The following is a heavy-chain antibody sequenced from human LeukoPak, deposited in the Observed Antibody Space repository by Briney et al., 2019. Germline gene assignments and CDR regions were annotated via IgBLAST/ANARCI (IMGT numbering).Heavy chain of an antibody. CDR1: GFTFSSYG. CDR3: ARDPNGWLLPDY. Sequence: TGGSLRLSCAASGFTFSSYGMHWVRQAPGKGLEGVAVIWYDGSNKYYADSVKGRFAISRDNSKNTLYLQMNSLRAEDTAVYYCARDPNGWLLPDYWGQGTLVTVSS. V-gene: IGHV3-33*01. D-gene: IGHD6-19*01. J-gene: IGHJ4*02. CDR2: IWYDGSNK.